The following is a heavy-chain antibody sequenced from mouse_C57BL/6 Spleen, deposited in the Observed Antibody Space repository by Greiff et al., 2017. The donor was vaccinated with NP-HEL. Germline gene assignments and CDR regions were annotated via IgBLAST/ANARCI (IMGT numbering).Heavy chain of an antibody. CDR2: IDPSDSET. Sequence: VQLQQPGAELVRPGSSVKLSCKASGYTFTSYWMHWVKQRPIQGLEWIGNIDPSDSETHYNQKFKDKATLTVDKSSSTAYMQLSSLTSEDSAVYYCARRGVVAKAMDYWGQGTSVTVSS. V-gene: IGHV1-52*01. CDR1: GYTFTSYW. CDR3: ARRGVVAKAMDY. J-gene: IGHJ4*01. D-gene: IGHD1-1*01.